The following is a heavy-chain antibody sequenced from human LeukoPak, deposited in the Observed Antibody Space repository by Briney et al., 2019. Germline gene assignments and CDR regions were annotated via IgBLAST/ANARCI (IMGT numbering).Heavy chain of an antibody. Sequence: ASVTVSCKASGYTFTNYPISWVRQAPGQGLEWMGCITTYNGNTNYARKLQGRVTMTTDTSTSTDYMDLSGLRSDETAVYYWARVYTYGDYVGDFDYWGQGTLVTVSS. CDR1: GYTFTNYP. J-gene: IGHJ4*02. CDR3: ARVYTYGDYVGDFDY. V-gene: IGHV1-18*01. D-gene: IGHD4-17*01. CDR2: ITTYNGNT.